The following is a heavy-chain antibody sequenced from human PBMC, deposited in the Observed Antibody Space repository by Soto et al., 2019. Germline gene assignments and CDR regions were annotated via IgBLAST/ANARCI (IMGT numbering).Heavy chain of an antibody. CDR3: ARALYCSSTSCYSGENWFDP. Sequence: SETLSLTCTVAGVSITSYYWSWLPQPPGKGLEWIGYICYSGSTNYNPSRKSRVTISVDTSKNQFSLKLSSVTAADTAVYYCARALYCSSTSCYSGENWFDPWGQGTLVTVS. CDR1: GVSITSYY. V-gene: IGHV4-59*08. CDR2: ICYSGST. D-gene: IGHD2-2*02. J-gene: IGHJ5*02.